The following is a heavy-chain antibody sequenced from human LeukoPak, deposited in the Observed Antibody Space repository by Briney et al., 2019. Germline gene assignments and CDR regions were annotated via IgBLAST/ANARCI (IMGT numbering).Heavy chain of an antibody. CDR2: IKSKTDGGTT. J-gene: IGHJ4*02. CDR3: TTDPLGLTTVTTVVDY. D-gene: IGHD4-17*01. Sequence: GGAPRIPCGAPGFPFKKGRVSWGPPAPGEGAGWGGRIKSKTDGGTTDYAAPLKGRFTISRDDSKNTLYLQMNSLKTEDTAVYYCTTDPLGLTTVTTVVDYWGQGTLVTVSS. V-gene: IGHV3-15*01. CDR1: GFPFKKGR.